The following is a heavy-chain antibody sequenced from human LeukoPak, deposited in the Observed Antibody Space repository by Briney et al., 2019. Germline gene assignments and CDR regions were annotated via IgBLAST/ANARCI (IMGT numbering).Heavy chain of an antibody. D-gene: IGHD3-22*01. Sequence: SETLSLTCPVSGGSISSYYWSWIRQPPGKGLEWIGYIYYSGSTNYNPSLKSRVTISVDTSKNQFSLKLSSVTAADTAVYYCARRTYYYDSSGLLASFDPWGQGTLVTVSS. CDR3: ARRTYYYDSSGLLASFDP. CDR1: GGSISSYY. CDR2: IYYSGST. J-gene: IGHJ5*02. V-gene: IGHV4-59*08.